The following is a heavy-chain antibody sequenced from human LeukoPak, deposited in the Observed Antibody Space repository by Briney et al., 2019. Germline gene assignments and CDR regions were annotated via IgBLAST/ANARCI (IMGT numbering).Heavy chain of an antibody. CDR2: INHSGST. V-gene: IGHV4-34*01. CDR1: GGSFSGYY. J-gene: IGHJ5*02. Sequence: PSETLSLTCAVYGGSFSGYYWSWIRQPPGKGLEWIGEINHSGSTNYNPSLKSRVTISVDTSKNQFSLKLSSVTAADTAVHYCARTVDWFDPWGQGTLVTVSS. D-gene: IGHD4-11*01. CDR3: ARTVDWFDP.